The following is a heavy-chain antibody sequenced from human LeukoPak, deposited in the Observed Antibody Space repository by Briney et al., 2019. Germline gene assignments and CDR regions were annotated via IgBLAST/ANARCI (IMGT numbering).Heavy chain of an antibody. CDR1: GYSFASYW. CDR2: IHPYDAST. V-gene: IGHV5-51*01. CDR3: VRHSKWGFDF. J-gene: IGHJ5*01. D-gene: IGHD7-27*01. Sequence: GESLKISCKASGYSFASYWIGWVRQMSGKGLEWMVIIHPYDASTIYSPSFQGQVIISADKSISTAYLQWSTLKASDTAIYYCVRHSKWGFDFWDRGTLLTVSS.